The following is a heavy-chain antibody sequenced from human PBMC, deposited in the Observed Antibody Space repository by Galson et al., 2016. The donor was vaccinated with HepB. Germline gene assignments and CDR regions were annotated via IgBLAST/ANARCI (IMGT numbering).Heavy chain of an antibody. D-gene: IGHD3-10*01. V-gene: IGHV3-66*01. Sequence: SLRLSCAASGFTFSSYSMNWVRQAPGKGLEWVSVIYSGGATKYADSVKGRFTISRDDSKNTLYLQMDNLRAEDTALYYCASAPSRGVWGQGTTVTVSS. CDR3: ASAPSRGV. CDR1: GFTFSSYS. J-gene: IGHJ6*02. CDR2: IYSGGAT.